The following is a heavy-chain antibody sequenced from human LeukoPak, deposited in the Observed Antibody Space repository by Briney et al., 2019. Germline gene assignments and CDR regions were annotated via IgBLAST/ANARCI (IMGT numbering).Heavy chain of an antibody. D-gene: IGHD3-3*01. J-gene: IGHJ3*02. CDR3: ARDFRYPDFWSGSYAFDI. CDR2: IYYSGST. CDR1: GGSISSGGYY. Sequence: SQTLSLTCTVSGGSISSGGYYWSWIRQHPGKGLEWIGYIYYSGSTYYNPSLKSRVTISVDTSKNRFSLKLSSVTAADTAVYYCARDFRYPDFWSGSYAFDIWGQGTMVTVSS. V-gene: IGHV4-31*03.